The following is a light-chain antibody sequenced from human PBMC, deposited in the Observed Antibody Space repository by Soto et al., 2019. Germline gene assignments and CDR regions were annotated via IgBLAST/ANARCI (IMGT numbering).Light chain of an antibody. V-gene: IGKV3-20*01. CDR3: QQYGSSPLT. J-gene: IGKJ4*01. Sequence: EIVLTQSPGTLSLSPGERATLSCRASQSVSSNYLAWYQQKPGQAPRLLIYGASSRATGIPDRFSGSGSGTDFTLTISRLEPEDFAVYHRQQYGSSPLTFGGGTKVEI. CDR2: GAS. CDR1: QSVSSNY.